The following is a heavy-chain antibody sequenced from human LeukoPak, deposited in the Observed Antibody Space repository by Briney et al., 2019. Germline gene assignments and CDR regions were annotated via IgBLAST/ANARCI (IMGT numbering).Heavy chain of an antibody. Sequence: ASVKVSCRASGYTFSDHYMHWMRQAPGQGLEWMGWIKPNSGVAIYAQRFQGRVTLTTGTSISTAYMELRSLRSDDTAVYFCARASYCGADCYYNFDYWGQGTQVTVSS. CDR2: IKPNSGVA. D-gene: IGHD2-21*02. CDR1: GYTFSDHY. V-gene: IGHV1-2*02. J-gene: IGHJ4*02. CDR3: ARASYCGADCYYNFDY.